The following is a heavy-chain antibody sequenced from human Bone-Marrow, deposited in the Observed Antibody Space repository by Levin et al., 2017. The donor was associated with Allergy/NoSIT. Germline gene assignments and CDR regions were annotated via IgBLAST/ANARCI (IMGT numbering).Heavy chain of an antibody. CDR2: VWYDGSIT. D-gene: IGHD6-19*01. CDR3: ARDGGIAVTGTSGMDV. CDR1: GFTFSDFG. J-gene: IGHJ6*02. Sequence: GGSLRLSCAASGFTFSDFGLHWVRQAPGKGLEWVAVVWYDGSITHYAGSVQGRFTISRDNSKNTLFLQMNSLRAEDTAVYYCARDGGIAVTGTSGMDVWGQGTTVIVSS. V-gene: IGHV3-33*01.